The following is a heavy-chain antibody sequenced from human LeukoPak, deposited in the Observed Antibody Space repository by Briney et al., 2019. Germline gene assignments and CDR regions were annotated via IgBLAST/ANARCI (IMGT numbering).Heavy chain of an antibody. Sequence: SETLSLTCTVSGGSISSHYWSWIRQPAGKGLEYIGHIYTSGSTNYNPSLKSRVTMSVDTSKNQFSLKLSSVTAADTAVYYCARGDDYGDYGDYYYYGMDVWGQGTTVTVSS. J-gene: IGHJ6*02. CDR3: ARGDDYGDYGDYYYYGMDV. CDR2: IYTSGST. CDR1: GGSISSHY. D-gene: IGHD4-17*01. V-gene: IGHV4-4*07.